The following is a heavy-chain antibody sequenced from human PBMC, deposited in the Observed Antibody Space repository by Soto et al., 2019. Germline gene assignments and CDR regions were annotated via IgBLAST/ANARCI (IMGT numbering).Heavy chain of an antibody. V-gene: IGHV3-21*01. J-gene: IGHJ6*02. Sequence: GGSLRLSCAASGFTFSSYSMNWVRQAPGKGLEWVSSISSSSSYIYYADSVKGRFTISRDNAKNSLYLQMNSLRAEDTAVYYCAREFNTAMVGFHYYYGMDVWGQGTTVTVSS. CDR1: GFTFSSYS. CDR3: AREFNTAMVGFHYYYGMDV. D-gene: IGHD5-18*01. CDR2: ISSSSSYI.